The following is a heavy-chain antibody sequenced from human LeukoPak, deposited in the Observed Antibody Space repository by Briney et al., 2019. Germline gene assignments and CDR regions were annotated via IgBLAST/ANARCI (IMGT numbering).Heavy chain of an antibody. CDR2: IKSKTDGGTT. CDR1: GFTFSNAW. V-gene: IGHV3-15*01. CDR3: AKGWEESALPQWELANDAFDI. D-gene: IGHD1-26*01. Sequence: RAGGSLRLSCAASGFTFSNAWMSWVRQAPGKGLEWVGRIKSKTDGGTTDYAAPVKGRFTISRDDSKNTLYLQMNSLRAEDTAVYYCAKGWEESALPQWELANDAFDIWGQGTMVTVSS. J-gene: IGHJ3*02.